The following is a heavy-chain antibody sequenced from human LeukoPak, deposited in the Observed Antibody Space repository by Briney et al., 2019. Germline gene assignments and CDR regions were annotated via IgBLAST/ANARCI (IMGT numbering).Heavy chain of an antibody. J-gene: IGHJ4*02. CDR1: GFTFSSYA. CDR3: ARDPWWELRDYYFDY. V-gene: IGHV3-30-3*01. CDR2: ISYDGSNK. Sequence: GRSLRLSCAASGFTFSSYAMHWVRQAPGKGLEWVAVISYDGSNKYYADSVKGRFTISRDNSKNTLYLQMNSLRAEDTAVYYCARDPWWELRDYYFDYWGQGTLVTVSS. D-gene: IGHD1-26*01.